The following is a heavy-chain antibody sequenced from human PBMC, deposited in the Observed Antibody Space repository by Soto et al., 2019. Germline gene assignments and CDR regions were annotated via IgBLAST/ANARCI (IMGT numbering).Heavy chain of an antibody. CDR3: ARQIGNYPDAFDI. Sequence: PGESLKISCKGSGYSFTSYWIGWVRQMPGKGLEWMGIIYAGDSDTTYSPSFQGQVTISADKSITTAYLQWSSLKASDTAMYYCARQIGNYPDAFDIWGQGTMVTVS. V-gene: IGHV5-51*01. CDR1: GYSFTSYW. CDR2: IYAGDSDT. J-gene: IGHJ3*02. D-gene: IGHD1-7*01.